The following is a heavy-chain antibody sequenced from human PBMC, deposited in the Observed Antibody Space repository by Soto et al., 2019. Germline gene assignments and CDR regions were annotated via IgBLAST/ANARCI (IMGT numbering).Heavy chain of an antibody. V-gene: IGHV4-59*01. CDR2: MYYSGST. J-gene: IGHJ4*01. D-gene: IGHD3-22*01. Sequence: QVQLQESGPGLVKPSETLSLTCTVSGGSITTYYWSWIRQPPGKGLEWIGYMYYSGSTNYNPSLKSRVTISVDTSKNQFSLKLSSVTAADTAVYYCARDYDSSGYYYQYWGQEPWSPSPQ. CDR1: GGSITTYY. CDR3: ARDYDSSGYYYQY.